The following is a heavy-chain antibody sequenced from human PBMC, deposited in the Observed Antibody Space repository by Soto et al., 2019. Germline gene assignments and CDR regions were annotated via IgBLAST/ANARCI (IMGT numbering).Heavy chain of an antibody. J-gene: IGHJ1*01. D-gene: IGHD1-26*01. CDR1: GFTFSSYG. Sequence: GGSLRLSCAASGFTFSSYGMHWVRQAPGKGLEWVAVIWYDGSNKYYADSVKGRFTISRDNSKNTLYLQMNSLRAEDTAVYYCARGSFWELTGWEYFQHWGQGTLVTVSS. CDR2: IWYDGSNK. CDR3: ARGSFWELTGWEYFQH. V-gene: IGHV3-33*01.